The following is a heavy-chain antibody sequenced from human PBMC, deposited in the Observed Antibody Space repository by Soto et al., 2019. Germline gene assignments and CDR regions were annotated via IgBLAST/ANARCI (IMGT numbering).Heavy chain of an antibody. V-gene: IGHV3-23*01. J-gene: IGHJ6*03. Sequence: GGSLRLSCAASGFTFSSYAMSWVRQAPGKGLEWVSAISGSGGSTYYADSVKGRFTISRDNSKNTLYLQMNSLRAEDTAVYYCAKDQGYCSSTSCPTYYMDVWGKGTTVTVSS. CDR2: ISGSGGST. CDR3: AKDQGYCSSTSCPTYYMDV. CDR1: GFTFSSYA. D-gene: IGHD2-2*01.